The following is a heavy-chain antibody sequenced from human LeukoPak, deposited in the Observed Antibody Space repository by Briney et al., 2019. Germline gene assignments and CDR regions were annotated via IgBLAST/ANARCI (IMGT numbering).Heavy chain of an antibody. D-gene: IGHD4-17*01. Sequence: ASVKVSCKASGYTFTGYYMHWVRQAPGQGLEWMGWINPSSGGTNYAQKFQGRVTMTRDTSISTAYMELSRLRSDDTAVYYCARDTYGDSFDIWGQGTMVTVSS. V-gene: IGHV1-2*02. CDR1: GYTFTGYY. CDR2: INPSSGGT. J-gene: IGHJ3*02. CDR3: ARDTYGDSFDI.